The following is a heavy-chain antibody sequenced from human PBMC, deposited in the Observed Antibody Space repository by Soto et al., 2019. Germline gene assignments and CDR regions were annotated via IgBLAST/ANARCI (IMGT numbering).Heavy chain of an antibody. J-gene: IGHJ6*03. Sequence: QVQLEQSGAEVRKPGASVKVSCKTSGYTFTDFDINWVRQAPGQGLEWMGWMNPDNGNTGYAQSFQGRISMTGNTSLSTVYMELSSLRSDDTAVYFCARKAGLNSYYYLDVWGKGTTVTVAS. D-gene: IGHD6-19*01. CDR2: MNPDNGNT. V-gene: IGHV1-8*01. CDR1: GYTFTDFD. CDR3: ARKAGLNSYYYLDV.